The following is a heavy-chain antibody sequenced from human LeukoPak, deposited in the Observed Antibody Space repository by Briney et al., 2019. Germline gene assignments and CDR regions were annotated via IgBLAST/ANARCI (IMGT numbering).Heavy chain of an antibody. CDR1: GDSISTSSYY. CDR3: ARHKDYYYSYMDV. CDR2: IYYSGST. J-gene: IGHJ6*03. Sequence: PSETLSLTCTVSGDSISTSSYYWGWIRQPPGKGLEWIGTIYYSGSTYYNPSLTSRVTISVDTSKNQFSLKLSSVTAADTAVYYCARHKDYYYSYMDVWGKGTTVTISS. V-gene: IGHV4-39*01.